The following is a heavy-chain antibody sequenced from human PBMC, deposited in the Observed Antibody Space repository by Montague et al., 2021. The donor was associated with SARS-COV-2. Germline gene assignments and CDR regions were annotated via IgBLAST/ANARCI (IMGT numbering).Heavy chain of an antibody. CDR3: ARVGRQQLVRLSGMDV. V-gene: IGHV4-39*07. J-gene: IGHJ6*02. D-gene: IGHD6-13*01. CDR2: IYYSGST. CDR1: GGSISSSSYY. Sequence: ETLSLTCTVSGGSISSSSYYWGWIRQPPGKGLEWIGSIYYSGSTWYXSSLESRVTISVDTSKNQFSLKLSSVTAADTAVYYCARVGRQQLVRLSGMDVWGQGTTVTVSS.